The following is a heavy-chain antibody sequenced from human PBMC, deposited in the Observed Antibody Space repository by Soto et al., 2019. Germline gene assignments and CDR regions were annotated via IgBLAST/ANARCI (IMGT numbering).Heavy chain of an antibody. CDR2: IYYSGST. V-gene: IGHV4-59*08. CDR3: ARHNYGSGSTYFDY. Sequence: PSETLSLTCTVSGGSISSYYWSWIRRPPGKGLELIRYIYYSGSTNYNPSLKSRVTISVDTAKNQFSLKLNSMTAADTAVYYCARHNYGSGSTYFDYWGQGTLVTVSS. D-gene: IGHD3-10*01. CDR1: GGSISSYY. J-gene: IGHJ4*02.